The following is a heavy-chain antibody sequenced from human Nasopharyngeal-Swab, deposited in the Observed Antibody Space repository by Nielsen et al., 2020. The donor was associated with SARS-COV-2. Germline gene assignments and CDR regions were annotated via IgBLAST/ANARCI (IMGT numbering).Heavy chain of an antibody. CDR2: ISGGGGGT. CDR3: ANPYYYDSSGYDDY. J-gene: IGHJ4*02. V-gene: IGHV3-23*01. D-gene: IGHD3-22*01. Sequence: VRQMPGKGLEWVSAISGGGGGTYYADSVKGRFTISRDNSKNTLYLQMNSLRAEDTAVYYCANPYYYDSSGYDDYWGQGTQVTVSS.